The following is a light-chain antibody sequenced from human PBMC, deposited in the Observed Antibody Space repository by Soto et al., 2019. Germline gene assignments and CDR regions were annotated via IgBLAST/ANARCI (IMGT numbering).Light chain of an antibody. CDR2: GAS. Sequence: EVVLTQSPATLSVSPGERATLSCTASQSVDTYLAWYQQKPGQAPRPLIYGASNRATGIPARFSGSGSGTDFTLTISRLEPEDFAVYYCQQYKTFGQGTKVDIK. V-gene: IGKV3-15*01. CDR3: QQYKT. J-gene: IGKJ1*01. CDR1: QSVDTY.